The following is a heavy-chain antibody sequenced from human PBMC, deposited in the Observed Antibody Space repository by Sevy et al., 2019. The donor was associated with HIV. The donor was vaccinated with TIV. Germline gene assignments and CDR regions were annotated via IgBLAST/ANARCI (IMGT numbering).Heavy chain of an antibody. CDR1: GFTLNSYW. CDR2: IWSDGRFE. D-gene: IGHD3-22*01. J-gene: IGHJ4*02. Sequence: GGSLRLSCVASGFTLNSYWMSWVRQAPGKGLEWVAIIWSDGRFENHGDSVKGRFTISRDNSKNTLYLQMNNVRVEDTAVYYCARGGYYYDNAAYYALDSWGQGTLVTVSS. V-gene: IGHV3-33*08. CDR3: ARGGYYYDNAAYYALDS.